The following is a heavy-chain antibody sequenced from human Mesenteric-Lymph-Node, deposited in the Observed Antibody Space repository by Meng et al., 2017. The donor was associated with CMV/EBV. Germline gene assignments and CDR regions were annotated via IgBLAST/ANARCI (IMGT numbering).Heavy chain of an antibody. CDR3: ARGLDPFDS. V-gene: IGHV3-23*01. D-gene: IGHD3-9*01. CDR2: IFGGVKT. CDR1: GFTFSSCA. J-gene: IGHJ4*02. Sequence: GGSLRLSCAASGFTFSSCAMIWVRQTPGKGLEWVSAIFGGVKTYYADSVKGRFTISRDISKNTLYLQMNTVKADDTAVYYCARGLDPFDSWGQGTLVTVSS.